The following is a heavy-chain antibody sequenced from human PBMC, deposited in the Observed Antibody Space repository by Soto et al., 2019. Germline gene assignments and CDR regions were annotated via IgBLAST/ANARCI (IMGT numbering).Heavy chain of an antibody. V-gene: IGHV3-30*18. CDR2: TSYDESRK. CDR3: AKDEGSGSYYVTGDY. CDR1: GFSFSSYG. D-gene: IGHD3-10*01. Sequence: GGSLRLSCAAPGFSFSSYGMHWVRQAPGKGLEWVAVTSYDESRKYYADSVKGRFTISRDNSKKTLYLQMNSLRAEDTAVYYCAKDEGSGSYYVTGDYWGQGTLVTVSS. J-gene: IGHJ4*02.